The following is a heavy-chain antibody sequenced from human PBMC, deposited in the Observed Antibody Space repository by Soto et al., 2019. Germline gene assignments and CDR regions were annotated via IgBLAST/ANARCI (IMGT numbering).Heavy chain of an antibody. CDR1: GFTFNIYA. D-gene: IGHD3-10*01. V-gene: IGHV3-23*01. CDR2: ISGSGGVK. CDR3: AKDRGPRPDAFDI. Sequence: GGSLRLSCAASGFTFNIYAMNWVRQAPGRGLEWVSGISGSGGVKYYGDSVKGRFAISRDNSKNTLYLQMNSLRAEDTAIYYWAKDRGPRPDAFDIWGQGTLVTVS. J-gene: IGHJ3*02.